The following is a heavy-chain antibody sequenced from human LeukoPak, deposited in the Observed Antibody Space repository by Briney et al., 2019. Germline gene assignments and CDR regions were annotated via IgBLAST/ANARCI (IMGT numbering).Heavy chain of an antibody. V-gene: IGHV3-7*01. J-gene: IGHJ6*02. Sequence: PGGSLRLSCAASGFTFSNYWMSWVRQAPGKGLEWVANIKQDGSEKYYVDSVKGRFTISRDNAKNSLYPQMNSLRAEDTAVYYCARDRSMVRGVIVYGMDVWGQGTTVTVSS. CDR2: IKQDGSEK. CDR3: ARDRSMVRGVIVYGMDV. CDR1: GFTFSNYW. D-gene: IGHD3-10*01.